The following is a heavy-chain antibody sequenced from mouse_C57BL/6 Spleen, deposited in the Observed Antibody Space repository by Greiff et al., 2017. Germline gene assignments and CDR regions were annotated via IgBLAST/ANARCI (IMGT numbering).Heavy chain of an antibody. CDR1: GYTFTNYW. D-gene: IGHD1-1*01. CDR2: IYPGGGYT. J-gene: IGHJ4*01. Sequence: QVQLQQSGAELVRPGTSVKMSCKASGYTFTNYWIGWAKQRPGHGLEWIGDIYPGGGYTNYNEKFKGKATLTADKSSSTAYMQFSSLTSEDSAIYYCARLVAGDAMDYWGQGTSVTVSS. CDR3: ARLVAGDAMDY. V-gene: IGHV1-63*01.